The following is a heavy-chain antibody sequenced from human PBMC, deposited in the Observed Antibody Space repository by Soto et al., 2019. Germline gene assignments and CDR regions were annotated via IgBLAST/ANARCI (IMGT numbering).Heavy chain of an antibody. D-gene: IGHD6-6*01. Sequence: QVQLQESGPGLVKPSQTLSLTCTVSGGSISSGGYYWTWIRQHPGKGLEWIGYNYYSGITYYNPSLKRRVTISLDTSTNQFSLTLSSVTAADTAVYYCARGSSMAGLYYGMDVWGQGTTVTVSS. V-gene: IGHV4-31*03. J-gene: IGHJ6*02. CDR1: GGSISSGGYY. CDR2: NYYSGIT. CDR3: ARGSSMAGLYYGMDV.